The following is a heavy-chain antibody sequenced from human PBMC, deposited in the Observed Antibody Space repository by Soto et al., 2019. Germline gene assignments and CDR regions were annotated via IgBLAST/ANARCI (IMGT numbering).Heavy chain of an antibody. V-gene: IGHV1-18*01. J-gene: IGHJ4*02. Sequence: QVHLVQSGAEVKKPGASVKVSCKGSGYDFTTYGITWVRQAPGQGLEGMAWISAHNGNTDYAQKLQGRVTVTRDTSTSTAYMALRSLRSDDTAVYYCARGRYGDYWGQGALVTVSS. D-gene: IGHD1-1*01. CDR3: ARGRYGDY. CDR2: ISAHNGNT. CDR1: GYDFTTYG.